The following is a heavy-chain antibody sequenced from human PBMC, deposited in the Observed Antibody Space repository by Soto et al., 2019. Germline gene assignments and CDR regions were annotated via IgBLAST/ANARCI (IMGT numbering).Heavy chain of an antibody. V-gene: IGHV3-30*04. D-gene: IGHD3-9*01. J-gene: IGHJ4*02. CDR3: ASGRGYDILTGYYPYFDY. Sequence: PGGSLRLSCAASGFTFSGYAMHWVRQAPGKGLEWVAVIWYDGSNKYYADSVKGRFTISRDNSKNTLYLQMNSLRAEDTALYYCASGRGYDILTGYYPYFDYWGQGTLVTVSS. CDR2: IWYDGSNK. CDR1: GFTFSGYA.